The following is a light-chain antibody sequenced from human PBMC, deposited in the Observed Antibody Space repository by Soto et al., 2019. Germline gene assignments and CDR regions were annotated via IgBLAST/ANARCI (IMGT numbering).Light chain of an antibody. CDR1: SFNVGSNY. J-gene: IGLJ2*01. CDR3: GTWDDSLNAGV. CDR2: DNS. V-gene: IGLV1-51*01. Sequence: QSALTQPPSMSAAPGQKVTISCSGSSFNVGSNYVSWYQQLPGTAPKLLIYDNSRRPSGIPDRISGSKSGTSATLGITGLQTGDEADYYCGTWDDSLNAGVFGGGTKVTVL.